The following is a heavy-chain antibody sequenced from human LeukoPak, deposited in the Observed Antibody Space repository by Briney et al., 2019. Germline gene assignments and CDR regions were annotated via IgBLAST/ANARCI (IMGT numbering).Heavy chain of an antibody. V-gene: IGHV3-9*01. CDR1: GFTFSGYG. CDR2: ISWNSGSI. Sequence: PGRSLRLSCVVSGFTFSGYGMHWVRQAPGKGLEWVSGISWNSGSIGYADSVKGRFTISRDNAKNSLYLQMNSLRAEDTALYYCAKDLGYCSGGSCAGYYYYYGMDVWGQGTTVTVPS. CDR3: AKDLGYCSGGSCAGYYYYYGMDV. J-gene: IGHJ6*02. D-gene: IGHD2-15*01.